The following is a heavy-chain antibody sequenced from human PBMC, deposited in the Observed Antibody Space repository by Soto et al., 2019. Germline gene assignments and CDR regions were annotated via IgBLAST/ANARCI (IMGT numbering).Heavy chain of an antibody. CDR2: MNPNSGNT. V-gene: IGHV1-8*01. D-gene: IGHD4-17*01. J-gene: IGHJ6*03. Sequence: ASVKVSCKASGYTFTSYDINWVRQATGQGLEWMGWMNPNSGNTGYAQKFQGRVTMIRNTSISTAYMELGSLRSEDTAVYYCARDGLTTGPWSGVEYYYYYMDVWGKGTTVTVSS. CDR3: ARDGLTTGPWSGVEYYYYYMDV. CDR1: GYTFTSYD.